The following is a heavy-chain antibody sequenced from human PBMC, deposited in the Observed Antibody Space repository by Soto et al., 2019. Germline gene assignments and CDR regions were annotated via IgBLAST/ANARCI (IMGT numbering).Heavy chain of an antibody. CDR1: GGTFRTSA. V-gene: IGHV1-69*14. CDR3: ARDKDRQQLGGNYYYIMDV. CDR2: IMPVFPTP. D-gene: IGHD3-3*02. J-gene: IGHJ6*01. Sequence: QVQLVQSGAEVKKPGSSVKVSCKTSGGTFRTSAISWVRQAPGQGREWMGGIMPVFPTPDYAQKFQGRVTITADKSTGTAYMELSSLRSEDTAVYYCARDKDRQQLGGNYYYIMDVWGQGTTVTVSS.